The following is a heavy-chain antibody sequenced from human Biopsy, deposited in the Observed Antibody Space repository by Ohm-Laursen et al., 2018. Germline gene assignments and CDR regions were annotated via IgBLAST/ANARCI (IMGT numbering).Heavy chain of an antibody. CDR3: ARGPHSGSHSCFDY. CDR1: GGTFINYA. V-gene: IGHV1-69*01. D-gene: IGHD1-26*01. J-gene: IGHJ4*02. CDR2: IIPTFGTA. Sequence: VSSVKVSCNASGGTFINYAISWVRQAPGQGLEWMGGIIPTFGTANYAQMFQGRVTISADESTSTSYMELSSFTTEDTAIYYCARGPHSGSHSCFDYWGRGTLVTVSS.